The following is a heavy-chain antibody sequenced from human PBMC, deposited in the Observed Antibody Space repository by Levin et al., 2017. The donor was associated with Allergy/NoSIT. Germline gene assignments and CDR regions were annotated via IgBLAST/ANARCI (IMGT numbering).Heavy chain of an antibody. Sequence: PGESLKISCKASGGSFTSYAFNWVRQAPGQGLEWMGRINPISATANYAQRLQGRVTMTADVSTTTVYMELSSLRSDDTAVYYCAKEEWSTFDYWGQGTLVTVSP. CDR2: INPISATA. D-gene: IGHD2-8*01. CDR1: GGSFTSYA. V-gene: IGHV1-69*01. CDR3: AKEEWSTFDY. J-gene: IGHJ4*02.